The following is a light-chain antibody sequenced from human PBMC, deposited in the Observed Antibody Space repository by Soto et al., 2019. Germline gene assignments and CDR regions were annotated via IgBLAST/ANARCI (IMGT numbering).Light chain of an antibody. CDR1: QNIETY. CDR3: QQSHSSPRK. V-gene: IGKV1-39*01. CDR2: VAP. J-gene: IGKJ1*01. Sequence: DIQMTQSPSSLSASVGDSVTITCRASQNIETYLNWYQVKPGKAPKLLLSVAPGFQGEVPSYFSGSGSGTDFTLTISSLQPEDFATYYCQQSHSSPRKFGQGTKV.